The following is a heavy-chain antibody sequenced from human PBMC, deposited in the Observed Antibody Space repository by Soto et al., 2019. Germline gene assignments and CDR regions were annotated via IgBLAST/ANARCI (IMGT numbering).Heavy chain of an antibody. D-gene: IGHD3-22*01. J-gene: IGHJ5*02. CDR2: FDPEDGET. Sequence: GASVKVSCKVSGYTLTELSMHWVRQAPGKGLEWMGGFDPEDGETIYAQKFQGRVTMTEDTSTDTAYMGLSSLRSEDTAVYYCATRSSSGYYQDSYNWFDPWGQGTLVTVSS. CDR1: GYTLTELS. CDR3: ATRSSSGYYQDSYNWFDP. V-gene: IGHV1-24*01.